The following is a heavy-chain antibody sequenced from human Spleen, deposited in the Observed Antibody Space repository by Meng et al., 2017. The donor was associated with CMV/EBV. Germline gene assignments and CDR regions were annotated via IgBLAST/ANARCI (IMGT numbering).Heavy chain of an antibody. V-gene: IGHV4-59*01. Sequence: SETLSLTCTVSGVSISSYYWSWIRQPPGKGLEWIGYIYYSGSTNYNPSLKSRVTISVDTSKNQFSLKLSSVTAADTAVYYCARGIAARTRGAFDIWGQGTMVTVSS. CDR1: GVSISSYY. CDR3: ARGIAARTRGAFDI. J-gene: IGHJ3*02. CDR2: IYYSGST. D-gene: IGHD6-6*01.